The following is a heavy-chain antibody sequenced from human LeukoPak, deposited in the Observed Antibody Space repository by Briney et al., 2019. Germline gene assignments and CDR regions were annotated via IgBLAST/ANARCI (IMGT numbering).Heavy chain of an antibody. CDR1: GGSFSGHY. V-gene: IGHV4-34*01. D-gene: IGHD3-10*01. J-gene: IGHJ4*02. CDR3: ARYGSGSRLGIFDY. Sequence: PSETLSLTCAVYGGSFSGHYWSWIRQPPGKGLEWIGEINHSGSTNYNPSLKSRVTISVDTSKNQFSLKLSSVTAADTAVYYCARYGSGSRLGIFDYWGQGTLVTVSS. CDR2: INHSGST.